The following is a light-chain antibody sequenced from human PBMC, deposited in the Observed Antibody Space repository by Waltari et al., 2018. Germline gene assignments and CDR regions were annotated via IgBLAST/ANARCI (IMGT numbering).Light chain of an antibody. CDR2: DAS. CDR3: QQRSDWPPSIT. Sequence: EVVLTQSPVTLPLSPGERATLSCRASQSVGKFLAWYQKKPGQAPRLLIYDASNRATGIPVTFSGSGSGTDFTLTISSVQPEDFALYFCQQRSDWPPSITFGQGTRLEI. CDR1: QSVGKF. V-gene: IGKV3-11*01. J-gene: IGKJ5*01.